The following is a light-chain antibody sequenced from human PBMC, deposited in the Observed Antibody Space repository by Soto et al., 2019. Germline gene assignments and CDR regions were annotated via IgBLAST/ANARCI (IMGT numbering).Light chain of an antibody. V-gene: IGKV1-6*01. Sequence: AIQMTQSPSSLSASVGDRVTITCRASQGIGNDLGWYQQKPGKAPKLLIYGASTLHSGVPSRFIGSGSGTDFTLTISSLQPEDFATYYCQQYSSYSPFGGGTKVEIK. J-gene: IGKJ4*02. CDR1: QGIGND. CDR2: GAS. CDR3: QQYSSYSP.